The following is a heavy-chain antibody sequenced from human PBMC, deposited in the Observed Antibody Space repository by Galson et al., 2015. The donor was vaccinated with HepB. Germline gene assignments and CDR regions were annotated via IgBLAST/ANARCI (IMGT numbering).Heavy chain of an antibody. CDR2: INTNTGNP. V-gene: IGHV7-4-1*02. CDR1: GYTFTSYA. J-gene: IGHJ6*03. D-gene: IGHD2-8*02. Sequence: SVKVSCKASGYTFTSYAMNWVRQAPGQGLEWMGWINTNTGNPTYAQGFTGRFVFSLDTSVSTAYLQISSLKAEDTAVYYCAREHVLVVYANYYYYMDVWGKGTTVTVSS. CDR3: AREHVLVVYANYYYYMDV.